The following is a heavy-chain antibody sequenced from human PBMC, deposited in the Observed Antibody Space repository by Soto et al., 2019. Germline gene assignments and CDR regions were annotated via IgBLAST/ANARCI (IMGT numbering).Heavy chain of an antibody. CDR3: ARRSRVSPRSYGQFET. Sequence: QTTLKESGPPVVKPTQTLTLTCTFSGFSLSTSGVGVAWIRQPPGKALAWLAIIYWDDDKRYSPSLKGRLTIIKDSSKNQVVLTMTNMDPVDTATYYCARRSRVSPRSYGQFETWGQGTMVTVSS. CDR2: IYWDDDK. V-gene: IGHV2-5*02. D-gene: IGHD4-17*01. CDR1: GFSLSTSGVG. J-gene: IGHJ3*01.